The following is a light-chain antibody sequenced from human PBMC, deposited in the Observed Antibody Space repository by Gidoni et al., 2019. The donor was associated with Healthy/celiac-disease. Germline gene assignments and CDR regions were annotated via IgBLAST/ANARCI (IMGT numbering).Light chain of an antibody. J-gene: IGLJ3*02. CDR3: CSYAGSSTFVV. CDR2: EGS. Sequence: QSALTQHASVSRSPGQSITISCTGTSSDVGSYNLVSWYQQHQGKAPKLMIYEGSKRPSGVSNRFSGSKSGNTASLTISGLQAEDEADYYCCSYAGSSTFVVFGGGTKLTVL. CDR1: SSDVGSYNL. V-gene: IGLV2-23*03.